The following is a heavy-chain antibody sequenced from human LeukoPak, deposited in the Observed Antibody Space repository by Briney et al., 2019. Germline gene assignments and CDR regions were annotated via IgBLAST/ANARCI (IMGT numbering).Heavy chain of an antibody. J-gene: IGHJ4*02. CDR3: ARYDSHYVDY. CDR1: GFTFSSYA. Sequence: GGSLRLSCAASGFTFSSYAMSWVRQAPGKGLEWVSAISGSGGSTYYADSVKGRFTISRDNAKNTLYLQMNSLRAEDTAVYYCARYDSHYVDYWGQGTLVTVSS. D-gene: IGHD3-9*01. V-gene: IGHV3-23*01. CDR2: ISGSGGST.